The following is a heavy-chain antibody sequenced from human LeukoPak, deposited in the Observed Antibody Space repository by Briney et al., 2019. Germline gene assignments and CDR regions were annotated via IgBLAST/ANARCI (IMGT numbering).Heavy chain of an antibody. CDR1: GDSFTSYW. CDR3: ARLGGADIVVVPAASPYYFDY. CDR2: IYPGDSDT. J-gene: IGHJ4*02. D-gene: IGHD2-2*01. V-gene: IGHV5-51*01. Sequence: GESLKISCKGSGDSFTSYWIGWVRQMPGKGLEWMGIIYPGDSDTRYSPSFQGQVTISADKSISTAYLQWSSLKASDTAMYYCARLGGADIVVVPAASPYYFDYWGQGTLVTVSS.